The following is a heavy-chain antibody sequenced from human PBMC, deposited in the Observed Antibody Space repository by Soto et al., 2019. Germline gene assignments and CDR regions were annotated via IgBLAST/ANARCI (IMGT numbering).Heavy chain of an antibody. D-gene: IGHD1-26*01. CDR1: ESTVSRDG. J-gene: IGHJ1*01. V-gene: IGHV3-7*04. CDR2: INQDGSEK. Sequence: EVHLVESGGGLVQTGGSLRLSCAIFESTVSRDGMNWVRQAPGKGLEWVAHINQDGSEKYYVDSVKGRFTISRDNAKKSLYLQMNSLRPADTAMYYFSGGVGDAFWGQGTLVTVSS. CDR3: SGGVGDAF.